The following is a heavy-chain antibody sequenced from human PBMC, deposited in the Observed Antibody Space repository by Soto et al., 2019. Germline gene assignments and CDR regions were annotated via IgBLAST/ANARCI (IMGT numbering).Heavy chain of an antibody. D-gene: IGHD3-16*02. CDR3: ARRHGYTFDH. Sequence: SETLSLTCTVSGGSISNYYWSWIRQPPGKGLEWIGYIYYSGSTNYNPSLKSRVTISVDTSKNQFSLKLSSVTAADTAVYYCARRHGYTFDHWGQGTLVTVSS. V-gene: IGHV4-59*08. J-gene: IGHJ4*02. CDR1: GGSISNYY. CDR2: IYYSGST.